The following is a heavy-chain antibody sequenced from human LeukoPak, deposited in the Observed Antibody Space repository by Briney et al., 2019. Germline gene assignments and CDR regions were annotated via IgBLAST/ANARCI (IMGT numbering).Heavy chain of an antibody. J-gene: IGHJ6*03. CDR2: IKSKTDGGTT. D-gene: IGHD6-6*01. V-gene: IGHV3-15*01. Sequence: GGSLRLSCAASGFTFSSYEMNWVRQAPGKGLEWVGRIKSKTDGGTTDYAAPVKGRFTISRDDSKNTLYLQMNSLKTEDTAVYYCTTDPPYSSSSDYYYYYYMDVWGKGTTVTVSS. CDR3: TTDPPYSSSSDYYYYYYMDV. CDR1: GFTFSSYE.